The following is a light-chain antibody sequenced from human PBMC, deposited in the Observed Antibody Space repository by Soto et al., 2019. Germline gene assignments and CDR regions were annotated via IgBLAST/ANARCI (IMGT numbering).Light chain of an antibody. Sequence: IHMTQSPSSLSASVGDRVTITCRASQGIGNYLAWYQQKSGKVPKLLIYAASTLQSGVPSRFSGSRSGTDFTLTISSLQPEDVATYYCQNHNNAPWTFGQGTKVDIK. CDR2: AAS. CDR1: QGIGNY. J-gene: IGKJ1*01. V-gene: IGKV1-27*01. CDR3: QNHNNAPWT.